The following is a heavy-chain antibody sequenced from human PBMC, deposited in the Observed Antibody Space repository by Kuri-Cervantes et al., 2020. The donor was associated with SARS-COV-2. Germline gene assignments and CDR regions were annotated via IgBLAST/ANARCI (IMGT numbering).Heavy chain of an antibody. V-gene: IGHV3-7*01. CDR3: AREDYDFWSGLSYMDV. CDR2: IKQDGSEK. J-gene: IGHJ6*03. Sequence: GGSLRLSCAASGFTFSSYWMSWVRQAPGKGLEWVANIKQDGSEKYYVDSVKGRFTISRDNAKNSLYLQMNGLRAEDTAVYYCAREDYDFWSGLSYMDVWGKGTTVTVSS. CDR1: GFTFSSYW. D-gene: IGHD3-3*01.